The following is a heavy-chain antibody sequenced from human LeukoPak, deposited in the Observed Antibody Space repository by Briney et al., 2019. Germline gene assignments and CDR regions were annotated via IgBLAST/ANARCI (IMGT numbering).Heavy chain of an antibody. CDR1: GYTFTSYG. J-gene: IGHJ4*02. CDR3: ARRAEVRGVITVMYYFDY. D-gene: IGHD3-10*01. Sequence: ASVKVSCKASGYTFTSYGISWVRQAPGQGLEWMGWISAYNGNTNYAQKLQGRVTMTTDTSTSTAYMELRSLRSDDTAVYYCARRAEVRGVITVMYYFDYWGQGTLVTVSS. CDR2: ISAYNGNT. V-gene: IGHV1-18*04.